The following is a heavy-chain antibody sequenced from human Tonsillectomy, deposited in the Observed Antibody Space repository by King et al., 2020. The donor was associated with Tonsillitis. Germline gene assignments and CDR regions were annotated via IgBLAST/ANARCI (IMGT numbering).Heavy chain of an antibody. V-gene: IGHV4-31*03. CDR3: ARYEGGVFDL. CDR1: CGSISGGAYY. J-gene: IGHJ5*02. D-gene: IGHD2-15*01. Sequence: QLQESGPGLVKPSQTLSLTCTVSCGSISGGAYYWSWLRQHPGKGLEWIGYIYYSENTYYNPSLKSRLTISVDTSKNQFSLKLSSVTAADTAVYYCARYEGGVFDLWGQGTLVTVSS. CDR2: IYYSENT.